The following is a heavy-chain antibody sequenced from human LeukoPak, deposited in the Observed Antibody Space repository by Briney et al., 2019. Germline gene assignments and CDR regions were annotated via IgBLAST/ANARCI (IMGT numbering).Heavy chain of an antibody. CDR1: GFTFSTHA. CDR3: AKDIDILTGYYNY. CDR2: ISDSGYWR. Sequence: GGSLRLSCAAPGFTFSTHALSWVRQAPGKGLEWVSAISDSGYWRFHADSVKGRFAISRDNSKNTVYLQMNSLRAEDTAVYYCAKDIDILTGYYNYWGQGTLVTVSS. V-gene: IGHV3-23*01. J-gene: IGHJ4*02. D-gene: IGHD3-9*01.